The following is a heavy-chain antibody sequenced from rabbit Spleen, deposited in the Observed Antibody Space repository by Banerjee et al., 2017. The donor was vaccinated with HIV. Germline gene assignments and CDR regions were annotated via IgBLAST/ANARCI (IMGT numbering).Heavy chain of an antibody. J-gene: IGHJ4*01. CDR3: ARYVGSSDSLEL. CDR2: IYNGDGST. CDR1: GFTISSYW. V-gene: IGHV1S40*01. Sequence: QSLEESGGDLVKPGASLTLTCTASGFTISSYWMCWVRQAPGKGPEWIACIYNGDGSTYYATWVNGRFTISKTSSTTVTLQMTSLTGADTATYFCARYVGSSDSLELWGPGTLVTVS. D-gene: IGHD8-1*01.